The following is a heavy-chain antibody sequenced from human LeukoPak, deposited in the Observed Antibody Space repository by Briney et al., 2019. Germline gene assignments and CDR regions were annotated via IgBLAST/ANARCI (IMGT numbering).Heavy chain of an antibody. CDR3: AKNGPVVGIFRAFDY. CDR1: GFTFTTYA. V-gene: IGHV3-23*01. Sequence: GGSLRLSCAASGFTFTTYAMSWVRQAPEKGLEWVSSISNSGESTYYADSVKGRFTVSRDNSKNTICLQMNRLRAEDTAVYFCAKNGPVVGIFRAFDYWGQGTLATVSS. J-gene: IGHJ4*02. D-gene: IGHD2-15*01. CDR2: ISNSGEST.